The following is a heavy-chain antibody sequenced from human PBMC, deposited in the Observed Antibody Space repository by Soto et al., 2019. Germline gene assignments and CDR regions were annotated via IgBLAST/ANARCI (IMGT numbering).Heavy chain of an antibody. CDR3: ARDSSRPDYDFWSGYRNYYYYYMDV. Sequence: GGSLRLSCAASGFTVSSNYMSWVRQAPGKGLEWVSVIYSGGSTYYADSVKGRFTISRDNSKNTLYLQMNSLRAEDTAVYYCARDSSRPDYDFWSGYRNYYYYYMDVWGKGTTVTVSS. V-gene: IGHV3-66*01. J-gene: IGHJ6*03. D-gene: IGHD3-3*01. CDR1: GFTVSSNY. CDR2: IYSGGST.